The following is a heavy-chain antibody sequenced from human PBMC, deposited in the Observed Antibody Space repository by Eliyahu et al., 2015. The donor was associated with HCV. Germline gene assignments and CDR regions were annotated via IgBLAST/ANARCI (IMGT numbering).Heavy chain of an antibody. Sequence: QVQLQESGPGLVMPSQTLPLTCAVXGVSITSDYYYWSWFRQPPGGGLEWSWCTYFSGRTSYNPSLKSRVAISLDTSNNQFSLSLHSVTAADTAVYFCAREAAGDAFYYHMDVWGKGTTVTVSS. CDR2: TYFSGRT. V-gene: IGHV4-30-4*01. D-gene: IGHD6-13*01. CDR1: GVSITSDYYY. CDR3: AREAAGDAFYYHMDV. J-gene: IGHJ6*03.